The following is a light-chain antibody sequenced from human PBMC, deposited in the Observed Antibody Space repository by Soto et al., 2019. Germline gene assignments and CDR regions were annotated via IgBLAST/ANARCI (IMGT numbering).Light chain of an antibody. V-gene: IGKV3-15*01. CDR1: QSISTY. J-gene: IGKJ4*01. Sequence: EIVLTQAPATLSLSPGERATLSCRASQSISTYLAWYQQTPGQAPRLLIYGASTRATGIPARFSGSGSGTEFTLTISSLKSEDFAVYYCQQYNNWPPLTFGGGTKVDIK. CDR2: GAS. CDR3: QQYNNWPPLT.